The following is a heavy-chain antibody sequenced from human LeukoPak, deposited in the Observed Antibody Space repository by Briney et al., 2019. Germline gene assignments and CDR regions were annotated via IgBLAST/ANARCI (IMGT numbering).Heavy chain of an antibody. CDR1: GGSISSYY. D-gene: IGHD2-2*01. CDR3: ARVPVVPAARGSYYYYYYMDV. Sequence: SETLSLXCTVSGGSISSYYWSWIRQPAGKGLEWIGRIYTSGSTNYNPSLKSRVTMSVDTSKNQFSLKLSSVTAADTAVYYCARVPVVPAARGSYYYYYYMDVWGKGTTVTVSS. CDR2: IYTSGST. V-gene: IGHV4-4*07. J-gene: IGHJ6*03.